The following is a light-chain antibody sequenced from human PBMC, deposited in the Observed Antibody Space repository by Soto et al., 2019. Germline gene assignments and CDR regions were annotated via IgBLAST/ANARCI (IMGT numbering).Light chain of an antibody. CDR2: DAS. CDR3: QQFAHLPT. CDR1: QDITKS. V-gene: IGKV1-33*01. Sequence: DIQMTQSPTSLSASIGDRVTISCQASQDITKSLNWYQQKAGKAPKVLIYDASNLETGVPSRFSGTGSGTEFTLTISTLQPEDVATYYCQQFAHLPTFGGGTKLDIK. J-gene: IGKJ4*01.